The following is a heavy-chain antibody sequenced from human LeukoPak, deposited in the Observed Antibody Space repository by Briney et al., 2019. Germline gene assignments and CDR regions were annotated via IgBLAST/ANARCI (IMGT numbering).Heavy chain of an antibody. CDR2: MNPGSGDT. V-gene: IGHV1-8*02. CDR1: GYTFSNFD. CDR3: ARSRRDYYMDV. Sequence: GASVKVSCKSSGYTFSNFDVNWVRQAPGQGLEWMAWMNPGSGDTGYEGKFQARLTMSSNTSITTASMELSSLTSEDTAVYYCARSRRDYYMDVWGKGTTVIVSS. J-gene: IGHJ6*03.